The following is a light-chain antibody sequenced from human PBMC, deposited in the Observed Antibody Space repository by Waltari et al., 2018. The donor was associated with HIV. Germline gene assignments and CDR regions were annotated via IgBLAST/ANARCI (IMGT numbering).Light chain of an antibody. Sequence: QSVLTQPPSASGTPGQKVTIPCSGCSTNIGRNNEYWYQHFPGTAPKLPIFSNDQRPSGVPDLFSGSKSGTSASLAIIGLRFEDEADYFCEAWDDSLSGPVFGGGTKLTVL. CDR3: EAWDDSLSGPV. CDR2: SND. CDR1: STNIGRNN. V-gene: IGLV1-47*01. J-gene: IGLJ3*02.